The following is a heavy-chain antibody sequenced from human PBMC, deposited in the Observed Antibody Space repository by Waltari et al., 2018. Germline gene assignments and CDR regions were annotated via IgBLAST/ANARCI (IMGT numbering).Heavy chain of an antibody. CDR1: GFTFRYFG. J-gene: IGHJ3*02. CDR3: ATDRGGGYGGLRPDAFDI. D-gene: IGHD3-10*01. V-gene: IGHV3-30*02. Sequence: HLVESGGGVVQPGGSLRLSCAAAGFTFRYFGMPWVRQAPGKGLEWVVFTRYDGSNQEYVDSVKGPFSISRDNSRNTVYLQMNSLRVEDTAVYYCATDRGGGYGGLRPDAFDIWGEGTRVIVSS. CDR2: TRYDGSNQ.